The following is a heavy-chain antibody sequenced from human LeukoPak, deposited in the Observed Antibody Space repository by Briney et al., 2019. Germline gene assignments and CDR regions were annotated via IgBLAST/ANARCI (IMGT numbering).Heavy chain of an antibody. CDR3: ARVGGGGSYYGYYYYMDV. CDR1: GGTCSSYA. J-gene: IGHJ6*03. D-gene: IGHD1-26*01. CDR2: IIPIFGTA. V-gene: IGHV1-69*05. Sequence: ASVKVSCKASGGTCSSYAISWVRQAPGQGLEWVGGIIPIFGTANYAQKFQGRVTITTDESTSTAYMELSSLRSEDTAVYYCARVGGGGSYYGYYYYMDVWGKGTTVTVSS.